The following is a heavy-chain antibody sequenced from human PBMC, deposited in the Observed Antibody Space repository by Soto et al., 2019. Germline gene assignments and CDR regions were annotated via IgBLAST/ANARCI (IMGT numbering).Heavy chain of an antibody. CDR1: GGTFSSYT. CDR3: AGARGDCSGGSCYYFDY. Sequence: QVQLVQSGAEVKKPGSSVKVSCKASGGTFSSYTISWVRQAPGQGLEWMRRIIPILGIANYAQKFQGRVTITADKSTRTDYMGLRSLRSDDTAVYYCAGARGDCSGGSCYYFDYWGQGTLVTVSS. J-gene: IGHJ4*02. V-gene: IGHV1-69*02. D-gene: IGHD2-15*01. CDR2: IIPILGIA.